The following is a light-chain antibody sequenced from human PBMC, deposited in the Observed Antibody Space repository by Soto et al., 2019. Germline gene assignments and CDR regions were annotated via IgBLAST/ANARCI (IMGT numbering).Light chain of an antibody. CDR2: GAS. V-gene: IGKV3-20*01. CDR1: QSVSSSY. CDR3: QHVYSFPHT. Sequence: EIVLTQSPGTLSLSPGERATLSCRASQSVSSSYLAWYQQKPGQAPRLLIYGASSRATGIPDRFSGSGSGTDFTLSISNLQPEDCATYYCQHVYSFPHTFGPGTKLEV. J-gene: IGKJ2*01.